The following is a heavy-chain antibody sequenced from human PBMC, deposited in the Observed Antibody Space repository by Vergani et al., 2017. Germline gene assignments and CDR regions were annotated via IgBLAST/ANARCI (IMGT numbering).Heavy chain of an antibody. J-gene: IGHJ4*02. D-gene: IGHD6-13*01. Sequence: QVQLVQSGAEVKKPGASVKVSCKASGYTFTGYYMHWVRQAPGQGLEWMGGINPNSGGTNYAQKFQGWVTMTRDTSISTAYIELCRLRSDDTAVYYCARDWKAAGTCFDCWRERSLVTVSS. CDR2: INPNSGGT. CDR1: GYTFTGYY. V-gene: IGHV1-2*04. CDR3: ARDWKAAGTCFDC.